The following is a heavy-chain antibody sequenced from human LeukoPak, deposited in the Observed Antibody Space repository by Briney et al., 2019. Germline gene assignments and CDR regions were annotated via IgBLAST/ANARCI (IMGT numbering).Heavy chain of an antibody. CDR2: INPNSGGS. D-gene: IGHD3-22*01. CDR1: GYTFTGYY. Sequence: ASVKVSCKASGYTFTGYYMHWVRQAPGQGLEWMGWINPNSGGSSYAQKFQGRVTMTRDTSISTAYMELSRLRPDDTAVYYCAIDFDSSGYSPHAFDIWGQGTMVTVSS. CDR3: AIDFDSSGYSPHAFDI. V-gene: IGHV1-2*02. J-gene: IGHJ3*02.